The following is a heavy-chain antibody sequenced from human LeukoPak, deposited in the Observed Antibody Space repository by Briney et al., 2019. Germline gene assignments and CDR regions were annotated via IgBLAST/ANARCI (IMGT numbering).Heavy chain of an antibody. CDR2: ISSSSSYI. CDR1: GFTFSSYS. V-gene: IGHV3-21*01. J-gene: IGHJ6*02. CDR3: ARDLTTGYSSSWQHYYYGMDV. D-gene: IGHD6-13*01. Sequence: GGSLRLSCAASGFTFSSYSMNWVRQAPGKGLEWVSSISSSSSYIYYADSVKGRFTISRDNAKNSLYLQMNSLRAEDTAVYYCARDLTTGYSSSWQHYYYGMDVWGQGTTDTVSS.